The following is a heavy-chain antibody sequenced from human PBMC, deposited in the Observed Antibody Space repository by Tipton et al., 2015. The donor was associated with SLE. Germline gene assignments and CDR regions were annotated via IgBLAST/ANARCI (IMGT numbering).Heavy chain of an antibody. CDR2: IFYSGST. CDR3: ASQNWNYFY. Sequence: TLSLTCTVSGVFISTSSDYWGWIRQPPGKGLEWIGDIFYSGSTYYNPSLKSRLTISVDRSKNQFSLRLTSVTAADTALYYCASQNWNYFYWGQGTLVSVSS. D-gene: IGHD1-7*01. J-gene: IGHJ4*02. V-gene: IGHV4-39*07. CDR1: GVFISTSSDY.